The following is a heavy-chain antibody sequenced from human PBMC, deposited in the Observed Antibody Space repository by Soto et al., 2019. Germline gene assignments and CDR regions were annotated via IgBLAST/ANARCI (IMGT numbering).Heavy chain of an antibody. Sequence: SGPTLVNPTQTLTLTCTFPGFSLSTRGVGVGWFRQPPGRALEWLALIYWDDDKRYSPSLQNRLTITRDTSKTQLVLTMTNMDPVDTATYYCAHLPWKELWPRAPVVNWGQGTPVTV. CDR2: IYWDDDK. D-gene: IGHD1-1*01. CDR1: GFSLSTRGVG. J-gene: IGHJ4*02. V-gene: IGHV2-5*02. CDR3: AHLPWKELWPRAPVVN.